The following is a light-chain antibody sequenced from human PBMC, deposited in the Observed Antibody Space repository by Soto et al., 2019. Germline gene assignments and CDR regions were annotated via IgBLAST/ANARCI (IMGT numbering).Light chain of an antibody. CDR2: DAS. J-gene: IGKJ5*01. CDR3: QQYNSYPT. Sequence: DFQMTQSPSTLSASVGDRVTITCRASQSISNWLAWYQRRPGKAPKLLIYDASTLESGVPSRFSGSGSGTEFTLTISSLQPDDFATYFCQQYNSYPTFGQGTRLEIK. CDR1: QSISNW. V-gene: IGKV1-5*01.